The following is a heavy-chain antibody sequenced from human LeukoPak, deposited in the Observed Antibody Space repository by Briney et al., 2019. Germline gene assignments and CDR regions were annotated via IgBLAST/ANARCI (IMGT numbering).Heavy chain of an antibody. CDR1: GFTFSTYW. CDR3: AKEYDSGGYGAYFDY. Sequence: AGGSLRLSCAASGFTFSTYWMHWVRQAPGEGLVWVSRIKSDGSDTSYADSVKGRFTISRDNAKNTLDLQMNSLGPEDTAVYYCAKEYDSGGYGAYFDYWGQGTLVTVSS. CDR2: IKSDGSDT. V-gene: IGHV3-74*01. J-gene: IGHJ4*02. D-gene: IGHD3-10*01.